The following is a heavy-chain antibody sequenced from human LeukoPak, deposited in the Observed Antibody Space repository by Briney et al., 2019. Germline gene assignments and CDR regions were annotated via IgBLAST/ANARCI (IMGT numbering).Heavy chain of an antibody. D-gene: IGHD4-23*01. CDR1: GGSMSNYY. J-gene: IGHJ3*02. Sequence: SETLSLTCTVSGGSMSNYYWSWIRQPPGKGLEWIGYIFYSGSTYSNPSFKNRVTISVDTSKNQFSLKLSSVTAADTAVYYGARQRAATVVTPGAFDIWGQGTMVTVSS. CDR3: ARQRAATVVTPGAFDI. CDR2: IFYSGST. V-gene: IGHV4-59*08.